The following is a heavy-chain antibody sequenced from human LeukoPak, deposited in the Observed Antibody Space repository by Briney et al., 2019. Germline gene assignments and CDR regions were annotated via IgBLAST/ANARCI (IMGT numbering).Heavy chain of an antibody. Sequence: ASVKVSCKASGYTFTSYYMHWVRLAPGQGLEWMGIISPSAGSTSYAQKFQGRVTMTRDTSTSTVYVELSSLTSEDTAVYYCARTPDNSGWYEVYWGQGTLVTVSS. CDR1: GYTFTSYY. D-gene: IGHD6-19*01. V-gene: IGHV1-46*01. CDR3: ARTPDNSGWYEVY. J-gene: IGHJ4*02. CDR2: ISPSAGST.